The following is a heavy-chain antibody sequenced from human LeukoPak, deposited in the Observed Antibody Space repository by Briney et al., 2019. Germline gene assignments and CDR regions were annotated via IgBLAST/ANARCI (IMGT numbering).Heavy chain of an antibody. CDR3: ARRLYNWNDWGGSLGAFDI. V-gene: IGHV3-21*01. CDR2: ISSSSSYI. D-gene: IGHD1-20*01. CDR1: GFTFSSYS. Sequence: PGGSLRLSCAASGFTFSSYSMNWVRQAPGKGLEWVSSISSSSSYIYYADSVKGRFTISRDNAKNSLYLQMNSLRAEDTAVYYCARRLYNWNDWGGSLGAFDIWGQGTMVTVSS. J-gene: IGHJ3*02.